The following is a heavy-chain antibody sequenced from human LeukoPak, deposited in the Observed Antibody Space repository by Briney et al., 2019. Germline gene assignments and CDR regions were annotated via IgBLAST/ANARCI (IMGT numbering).Heavy chain of an antibody. V-gene: IGHV1-2*02. D-gene: IGHD3-10*01. J-gene: IGHJ4*02. CDR2: INPNSGGT. CDR1: GHTFTGYY. Sequence: ASVKVSCKASGHTFTGYYMHWVRQAPGQGLEWMGWINPNSGGTNYAQKFQGRVTMTRDTSISTAYMELSRLRSDDTAVYYCALLWFGEYYFDYWGQGTLVTVSS. CDR3: ALLWFGEYYFDY.